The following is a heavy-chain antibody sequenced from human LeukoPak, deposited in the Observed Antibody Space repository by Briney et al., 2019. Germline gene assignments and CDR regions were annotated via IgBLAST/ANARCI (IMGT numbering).Heavy chain of an antibody. CDR2: ISSSSSTI. D-gene: IGHD3-3*01. J-gene: IGHJ4*02. V-gene: IGHV3-48*01. CDR3: ARDDAITIFGVVITTHFGY. Sequence: GGSLRLSCAASGFTFSSYSMNWVRQAPGKGLEWVSYISSSSSTIYYADSVKGRFTISRDNAKNSLYLQMNSLRAEDTAVYYCARDDAITIFGVVITTHFGYWGQGTLVTVSS. CDR1: GFTFSSYS.